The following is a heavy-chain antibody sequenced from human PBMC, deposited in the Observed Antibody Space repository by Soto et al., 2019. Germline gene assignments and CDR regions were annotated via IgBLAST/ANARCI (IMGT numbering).Heavy chain of an antibody. CDR1: GGTFSSYA. CDR3: ARGNSDYIDWFDP. CDR2: IIPIFGTA. V-gene: IGHV1-69*05. Sequence: QVQLVQSGAEVKKPGSSVKVSCKASGGTFSSYAISWVRQAPGQGLEWMGGIIPIFGTANYAQKFQGRVTXTXDXYTSTAYMELSSLRAEDTAVYYCARGNSDYIDWFDPWGQGTLVTVSS. J-gene: IGHJ5*02. D-gene: IGHD4-4*01.